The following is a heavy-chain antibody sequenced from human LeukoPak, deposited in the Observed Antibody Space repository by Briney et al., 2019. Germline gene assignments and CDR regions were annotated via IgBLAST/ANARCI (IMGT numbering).Heavy chain of an antibody. Sequence: GGSLRLSCAASGFTFSSYAMSWVRQAPGNGLEWVSAISGSVGSTYYADSVKGRFTISRDNSKNTLYLQMNSLRAEDTAVYYCAKDRNGYNPLTLDYWGQGTLVTVSS. D-gene: IGHD5-24*01. CDR1: GFTFSSYA. J-gene: IGHJ4*02. CDR2: ISGSVGST. CDR3: AKDRNGYNPLTLDY. V-gene: IGHV3-23*01.